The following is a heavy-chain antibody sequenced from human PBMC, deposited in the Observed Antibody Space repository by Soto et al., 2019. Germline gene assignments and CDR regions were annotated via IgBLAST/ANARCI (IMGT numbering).Heavy chain of an antibody. V-gene: IGHV4-59*01. CDR1: GGSISSYY. CDR3: ARGTSYLV. CDR2: IYYSGST. Sequence: PSETLSLTCTVSGGSISSYYWSWIRQPPGKGLEWIGYIYYSGSTNYNPSLQSRVTISVDTSKNQFSLKLSSVTAADTAVYYCARGTSYLVWGQGTLVTVSS. J-gene: IGHJ4*02. D-gene: IGHD2-2*01.